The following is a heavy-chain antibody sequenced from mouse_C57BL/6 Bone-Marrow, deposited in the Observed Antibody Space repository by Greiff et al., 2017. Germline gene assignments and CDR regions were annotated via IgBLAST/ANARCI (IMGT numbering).Heavy chain of an antibody. CDR1: GYTFTSYW. V-gene: IGHV1-72*01. CDR3: TRSLLWLPRRRYYAMDY. CDR2: IDPNSGGT. Sequence: QVQLQQPGAELVKPGASVKLSCKASGYTFTSYWMHWVQQRPGRGLEWIGWIDPNSGGTKYNEKFKSKATLTVEKPSSTAYMQLSILTAEYSAGYYCTRSLLWLPRRRYYAMDYWGQGTSVTVAS. D-gene: IGHD2-2*01. J-gene: IGHJ4*01.